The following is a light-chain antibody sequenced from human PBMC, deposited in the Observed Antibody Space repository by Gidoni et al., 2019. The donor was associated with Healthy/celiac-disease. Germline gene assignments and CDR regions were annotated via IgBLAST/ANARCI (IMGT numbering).Light chain of an antibody. V-gene: IGKV1-9*01. CDR1: QGLSSY. CDR2: AAS. CDR3: QQLNSYPALT. Sequence: DIQLTQAPSFLSASVGDRVTITRRASQGLSSYLAWYQQKPGKAPKILIYAASTLQSGVPPRFIGSGSCTEVTLTISSLQPEDFATYYCQQLNSYPALTFGGGTKLEIK. J-gene: IGKJ4*01.